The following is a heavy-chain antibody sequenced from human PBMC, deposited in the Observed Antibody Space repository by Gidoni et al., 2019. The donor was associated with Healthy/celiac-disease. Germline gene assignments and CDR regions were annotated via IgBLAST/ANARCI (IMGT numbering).Heavy chain of an antibody. D-gene: IGHD2-2*01. J-gene: IGHJ6*02. CDR3: ALEPRIVVVPAGGMDV. CDR1: GCSVSSDA. V-gene: IGHV1-69*01. CDR2: IIPSFGTA. Sequence: QVQPVQSGAAVMKPGYSVKVCCKASGCSVSSDAISWVRQAPGQGLEWMGGIIPSFGTANYAQKYQGRVTITADESTSTAYMELSSLRSEDTAVYYCALEPRIVVVPAGGMDVWGQGTTVTVSS.